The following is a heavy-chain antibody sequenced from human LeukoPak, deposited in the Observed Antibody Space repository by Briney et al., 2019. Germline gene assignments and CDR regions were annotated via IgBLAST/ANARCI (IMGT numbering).Heavy chain of an antibody. CDR3: ARGSDSGYEPYYYYYYMDV. V-gene: IGHV3-53*01. CDR2: IYSGGST. CDR1: GFTVSSND. J-gene: IGHJ6*03. Sequence: GGSLRLSCAASGFTVSSNDMSWVRQAPGKGLECISVIYSGGSTDYADSVKGRLTISRDNSKNTLYLQMNSLRAEDTAVYYCARGSDSGYEPYYYYYYMDVWGKGTTVTISS. D-gene: IGHD5-12*01.